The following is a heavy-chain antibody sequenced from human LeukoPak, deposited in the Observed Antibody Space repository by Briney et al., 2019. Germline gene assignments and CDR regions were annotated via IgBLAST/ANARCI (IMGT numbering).Heavy chain of an antibody. CDR2: ISSSGSTI. D-gene: IGHD3-10*01. CDR3: ARSARFGESLVPPHFDY. J-gene: IGHJ4*02. V-gene: IGHV3-11*01. CDR1: GFTFSDYY. Sequence: GGSLRLSCAASGFTFSDYYMSWIRQAPGKGLEWVSYISSSGSTIYYADSVKGRFTISRDNAKNSLYLQMNSLRAEDTAVYYCARSARFGESLVPPHFDYWGQGTLVTVSS.